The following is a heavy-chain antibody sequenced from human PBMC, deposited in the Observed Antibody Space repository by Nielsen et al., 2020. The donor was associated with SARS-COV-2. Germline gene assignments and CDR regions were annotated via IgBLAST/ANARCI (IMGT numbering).Heavy chain of an antibody. CDR2: INHSGST. CDR3: ARGLGLAARPFGAFDI. V-gene: IGHV4-34*01. J-gene: IGHJ3*02. Sequence: SETLSLTCAVYGGSFSGYYWSWIRQPPGKGLEWIGEINHSGSTNYNPSLKSRVTISVDTSKNQFSLKLSSVTAADTAVYYCARGLGLAARPFGAFDIWGQGTMVTVSS. CDR1: GGSFSGYY. D-gene: IGHD6-6*01.